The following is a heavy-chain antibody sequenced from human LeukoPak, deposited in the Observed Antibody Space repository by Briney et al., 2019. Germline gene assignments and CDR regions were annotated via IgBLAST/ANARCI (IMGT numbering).Heavy chain of an antibody. CDR2: IYYSGIT. V-gene: IGHV4-59*01. CDR3: AREAGTNEYSFDY. Sequence: KPSETLSLTCTVSGGSISSYYWSWIRQPPGKGLDWIGYIYYSGITNYNPSLKSRDTISVDTSKNQFSLRLSSVTAADTAVYYCAREAGTNEYSFDYWGQGTLVTVSS. J-gene: IGHJ4*02. D-gene: IGHD2-8*01. CDR1: GGSISSYY.